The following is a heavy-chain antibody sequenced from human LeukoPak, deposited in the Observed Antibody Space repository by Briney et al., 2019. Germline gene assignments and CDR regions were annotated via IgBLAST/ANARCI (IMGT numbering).Heavy chain of an antibody. J-gene: IGHJ4*02. CDR2: IYSGGTT. CDR1: GIIVSNNY. V-gene: IGHV3-66*02. CDR3: ARGSYRSGWYSDY. Sequence: GSLRLSCAASGIIVSNNYMSWVRQAPGKGLEWVSLIYSGGTTYYADSVKGRFNISRDDSKNTLYLQMSSLRVEDTAVYYCARGSYRSGWYSDYWGQGTLVTVSS. D-gene: IGHD6-19*01.